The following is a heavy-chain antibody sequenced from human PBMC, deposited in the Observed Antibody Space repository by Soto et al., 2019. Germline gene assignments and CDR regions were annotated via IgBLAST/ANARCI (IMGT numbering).Heavy chain of an antibody. V-gene: IGHV4-34*01. CDR1: GGSFSGYY. D-gene: IGHD6-13*01. CDR2: INHSGST. Sequence: SETLSLTCAVYGGSFSGYYWSWIRQPPGKGLEWIGEINHSGSTNYNPSLKSRVTISVDTSKNQFSLKLSSVTAADTAVYYCARGRSSSWYYYYYGMDVWGQGTTVTVS. J-gene: IGHJ6*02. CDR3: ARGRSSSWYYYYYGMDV.